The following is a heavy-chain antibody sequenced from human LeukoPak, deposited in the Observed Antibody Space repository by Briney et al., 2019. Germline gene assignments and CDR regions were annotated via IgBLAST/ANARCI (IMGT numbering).Heavy chain of an antibody. Sequence: SETLSLTCTVSGGSISSGSYYWSWIRQPAGKGLEWIGRIYTSGSTSYNPSLKSRVTISVDTSKNQFSLKLSSVTAADTAVYSCARDYCGGDCYLDNWFDPWGQGTLVTVSS. J-gene: IGHJ5*02. CDR1: GGSISSGSYY. D-gene: IGHD2-21*01. CDR3: ARDYCGGDCYLDNWFDP. V-gene: IGHV4-61*02. CDR2: IYTSGST.